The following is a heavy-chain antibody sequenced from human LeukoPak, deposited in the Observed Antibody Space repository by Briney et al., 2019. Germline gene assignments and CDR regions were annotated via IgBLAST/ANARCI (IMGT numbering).Heavy chain of an antibody. CDR3: AKSFGGDYSYYFGY. CDR1: GFTFSSYG. D-gene: IGHD4-17*01. J-gene: IGHJ4*02. Sequence: GGSLRLSCAASGFTFSSYGMHWVRQAPGKGLEWVAVISYDGSNKYYADSVKGRFTISRDNSKNTLYLQMNSLRAEDTAVYYCAKSFGGDYSYYFGYWGQGTLVTVSS. V-gene: IGHV3-30*18. CDR2: ISYDGSNK.